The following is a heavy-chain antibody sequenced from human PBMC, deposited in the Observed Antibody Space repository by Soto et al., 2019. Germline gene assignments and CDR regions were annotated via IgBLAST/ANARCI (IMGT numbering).Heavy chain of an antibody. V-gene: IGHV3-23*01. CDR2: ISGSGGST. CDR3: AKSFSSNWYDYFDY. Sequence: PSETLSLTCAVYGESFSGYYWSWIRQAPGKGLEWVSAISGSGGSTYYADSVKGRFTISRDNSKNTLYLQMNSLRAEDTALYYCAKSFSSNWYDYFDYWGQGSLVTV. J-gene: IGHJ4*02. CDR1: GESFSGYY. D-gene: IGHD6-13*01.